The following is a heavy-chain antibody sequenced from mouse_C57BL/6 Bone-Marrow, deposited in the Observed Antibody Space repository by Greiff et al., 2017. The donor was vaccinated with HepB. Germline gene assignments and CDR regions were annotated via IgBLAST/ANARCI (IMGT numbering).Heavy chain of an antibody. Sequence: QVQLQQSGAELVRPGTSVKVSCKASGYAFTNYLIEWVKQRPGQGLEWIGVINPGSGGTNYNEKFKGKATLTADKSSSTAYMQLSSLTSEDSEVYVCARELITTVGYLDYWGQGTTVTVSS. CDR1: GYAFTNYL. V-gene: IGHV1-54*01. D-gene: IGHD1-1*01. J-gene: IGHJ2*01. CDR3: ARELITTVGYLDY. CDR2: INPGSGGT.